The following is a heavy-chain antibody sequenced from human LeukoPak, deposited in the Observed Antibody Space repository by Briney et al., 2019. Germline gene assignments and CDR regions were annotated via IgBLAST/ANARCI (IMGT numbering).Heavy chain of an antibody. V-gene: IGHV4-39*07. CDR2: IYYSGST. Sequence: SETLSLTCTVSGGSISSSSYYWGWIRQPPGKGLEWIGSIYYSGSTYYNPSLKRRVTISVDTSKNQSSLKLSSVTAADTAVYYCARDRGPGYCSSTSCHPRWFDPWGEGTLVTVSS. CDR1: GGSISSSSYY. CDR3: ARDRGPGYCSSTSCHPRWFDP. J-gene: IGHJ5*02. D-gene: IGHD2-2*01.